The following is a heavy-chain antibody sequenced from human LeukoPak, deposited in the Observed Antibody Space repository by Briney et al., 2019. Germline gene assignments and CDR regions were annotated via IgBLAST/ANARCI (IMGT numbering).Heavy chain of an antibody. Sequence: GASVRVSCKASGYTFTSYDINWVGQATGQGREWMGWMNPNSGNTGYAQKFQGRVTMTRNTSISTAYMELSSLRSEDTAVYYCARDILAYYYDSSGPWGQGTLVTVSS. V-gene: IGHV1-8*01. CDR1: GYTFTSYD. CDR3: ARDILAYYYDSSGP. D-gene: IGHD3-22*01. J-gene: IGHJ4*02. CDR2: MNPNSGNT.